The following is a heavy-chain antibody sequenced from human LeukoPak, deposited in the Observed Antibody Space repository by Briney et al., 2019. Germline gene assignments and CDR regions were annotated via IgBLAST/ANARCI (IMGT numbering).Heavy chain of an antibody. CDR2: IYYSGST. V-gene: IGHV4-31*02. Sequence: SQTLSLTWTVSGGSISSGGYYWSWIRQHPGKGLEWFGYIYYSGSTYYNPSLKSRVTISVDTSKNQFSLKLSSVTAADTAVYYCATPSEGSGSQFDYWGQGTLVTVSS. D-gene: IGHD3-10*01. J-gene: IGHJ4*02. CDR1: GGSISSGGYY. CDR3: ATPSEGSGSQFDY.